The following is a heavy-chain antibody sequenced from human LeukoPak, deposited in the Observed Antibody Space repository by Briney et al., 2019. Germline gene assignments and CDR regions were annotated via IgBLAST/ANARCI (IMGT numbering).Heavy chain of an antibody. CDR3: ARLSGIYDFWSGYYQDNWFDP. J-gene: IGHJ5*02. V-gene: IGHV1-46*02. CDR1: RYTFNSYY. Sequence: ASVKVSCKASRYTFNSYYMHWVRQAPGQGLEWMGIINPSGGSTSYAQKFQCRVTMTRDTATSTVYMELSSLTSEDTAVYYCARLSGIYDFWSGYYQDNWFDPWGQGTLVTVSS. D-gene: IGHD3-3*01. CDR2: INPSGGST.